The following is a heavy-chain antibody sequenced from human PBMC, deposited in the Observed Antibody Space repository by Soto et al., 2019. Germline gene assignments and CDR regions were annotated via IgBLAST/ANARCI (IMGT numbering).Heavy chain of an antibody. CDR3: ARESSSPNYYYYGMDV. V-gene: IGHV1-69*01. J-gene: IGHJ6*02. CDR2: IIPLLGTP. CDR1: GGTFSSYA. Sequence: QVQLVQSGAEVKKPGSSVKVSCRASGGTFSSYAVSWVRQAPGQGLEWMGVIIPLLGTPKYAQKFQGRVTITADDSARTAYMELSSLRSEDTAVDYCARESSSPNYYYYGMDVWGQGTTVTVSS. D-gene: IGHD6-6*01.